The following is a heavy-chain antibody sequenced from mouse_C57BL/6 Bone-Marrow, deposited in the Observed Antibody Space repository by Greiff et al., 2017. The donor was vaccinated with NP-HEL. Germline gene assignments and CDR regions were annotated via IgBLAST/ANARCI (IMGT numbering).Heavy chain of an antibody. CDR1: GYTFTSYW. Sequence: VQLQQPGAELVRPGSSVKLSCKASGYTFTSYWMDWVKQRPGQGLEWIGNIYPSDSETHYNQKFKDKATLTVDKSSSTAYMQLSSLTSEDSAVYYCASRQLRDLYYYAMDYWGQGTSVTVSS. CDR2: IYPSDSET. V-gene: IGHV1-61*01. J-gene: IGHJ4*01. CDR3: ASRQLRDLYYYAMDY. D-gene: IGHD3-2*02.